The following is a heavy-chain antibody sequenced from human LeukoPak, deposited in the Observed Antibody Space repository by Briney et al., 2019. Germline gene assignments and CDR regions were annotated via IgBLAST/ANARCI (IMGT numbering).Heavy chain of an antibody. CDR1: GFAVSSNH. Sequence: GGSLRLSCAASGFAVSSNHTNWVRQAPGKGLEWVSVIFNGGSTYYADSVKGRFTISRDNSKNTLYLQMNSLRAEDTAVYYCATSIVGLTYDEHFQHWGQGTLVTVSS. J-gene: IGHJ1*01. CDR2: IFNGGST. V-gene: IGHV3-53*01. CDR3: ATSIVGLTYDEHFQH. D-gene: IGHD1-26*01.